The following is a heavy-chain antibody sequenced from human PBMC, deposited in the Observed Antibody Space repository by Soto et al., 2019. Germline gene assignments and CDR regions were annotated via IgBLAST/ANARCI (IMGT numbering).Heavy chain of an antibody. CDR3: ARGRKVVATPARDDWFDP. V-gene: IGHV1-2*04. CDR2: INPKDGAT. Sequence: QVQLVQSGAEVRRPGASVRVSSKASGYSFIDYYINWVRQAPGQGLEWMGWINPKDGATKSAQKFQDWVTMTSDTSHTTAYLDLRSDDTAVYYCARGRKVVATPARDDWFDPWGQGTLVTVSS. D-gene: IGHD2-21*02. J-gene: IGHJ5*02. CDR1: GYSFIDYY.